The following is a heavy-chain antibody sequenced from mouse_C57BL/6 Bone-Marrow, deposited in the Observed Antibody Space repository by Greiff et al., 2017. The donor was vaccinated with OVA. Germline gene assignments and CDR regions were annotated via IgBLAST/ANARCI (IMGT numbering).Heavy chain of an antibody. J-gene: IGHJ2*02. D-gene: IGHD1-1*01. Sequence: QVQLQQPGAELVRPGTSVKLSCKASGYTFTNYWMHWVKQRPGQGLEWIGVIAPSDSYINYHQKFKGRATLAVATSSSTAYMHLSSLTSEDSAVYYCAHCGSRLYLHYWGQGTSLTVSS. V-gene: IGHV1-59*01. CDR2: IAPSDSYI. CDR3: AHCGSRLYLHY. CDR1: GYTFTNYW.